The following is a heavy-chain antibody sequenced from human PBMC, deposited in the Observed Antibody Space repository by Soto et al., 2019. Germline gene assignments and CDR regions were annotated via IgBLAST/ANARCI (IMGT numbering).Heavy chain of an antibody. CDR3: ATGVLRYFDWSLYASDY. D-gene: IGHD3-9*01. Sequence: ASVKVSCKASGYTFTSHYMHWVRQAPGQGLEWMGIINPGGGSTSYAQKFQGRVTMTRDTSTSTVYMELSSLRSEDTAVYYCATGVLRYFDWSLYASDYWGQGTLVTVSS. V-gene: IGHV1-46*01. CDR2: INPGGGST. J-gene: IGHJ4*02. CDR1: GYTFTSHY.